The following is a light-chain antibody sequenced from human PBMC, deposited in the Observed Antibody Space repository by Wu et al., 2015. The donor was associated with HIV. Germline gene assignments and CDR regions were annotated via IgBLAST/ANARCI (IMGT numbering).Light chain of an antibody. Sequence: RVTITLAGRVRTLVLLVWXQQKPGKVPRVLIYSASTLQSGVPSRFSGSGYGTEFTLTISSLQPEDVATYYCQKNNVAPWTFGQGTKVEIK. J-gene: IGKJ1*01. CDR1: RTLVL. CDR3: QKNNVAPWT. V-gene: IGKV1-27*01. CDR2: SAS.